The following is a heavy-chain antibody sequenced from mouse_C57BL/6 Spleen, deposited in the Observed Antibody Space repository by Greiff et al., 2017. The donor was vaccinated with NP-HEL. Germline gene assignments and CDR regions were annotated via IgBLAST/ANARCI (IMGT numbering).Heavy chain of an antibody. D-gene: IGHD2-5*01. V-gene: IGHV1-69*01. CDR2: IDPSDSYT. J-gene: IGHJ2*01. Sequence: QVQLQQPGAELVMPGASVKLSCKASGYTFTSYWMHWVKQRPGQGLEWIGEIDPSDSYTNYKQKFKGKSTLTVDKSYSTAYMQLSSLTSEDSAVYYCARLGRNYSKIFDYWGQGTTLTVSS. CDR3: ARLGRNYSKIFDY. CDR1: GYTFTSYW.